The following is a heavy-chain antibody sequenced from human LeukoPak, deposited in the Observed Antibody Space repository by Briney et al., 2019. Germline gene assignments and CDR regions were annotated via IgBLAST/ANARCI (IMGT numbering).Heavy chain of an antibody. Sequence: GGSLRLSCAASGFTFSSYDMSWVRQAPGKGLEWVSGITYSSGYTYYADSVKGRFTISRDNSRNTLYLQMNSLRAEDTAVYYCARGQLGHYYYYGMDVWGQGTTVTVSS. CDR1: GFTFSSYD. J-gene: IGHJ6*02. V-gene: IGHV3-23*01. CDR2: ITYSSGYT. D-gene: IGHD6-6*01. CDR3: ARGQLGHYYYYGMDV.